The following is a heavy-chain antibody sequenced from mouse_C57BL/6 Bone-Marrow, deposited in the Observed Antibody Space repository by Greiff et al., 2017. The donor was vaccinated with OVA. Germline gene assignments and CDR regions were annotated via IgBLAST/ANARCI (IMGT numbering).Heavy chain of an antibody. Sequence: QVQLKESGPGLVQPSQSLSITCTVSGFSLTSYGVHWVRQSPGKGLEWLGVIWSGGSTDYNAAFISRLSISKDNSKSQVFFKMNSLQADDTAIYYCASLIGGIRVDVWGTGTTVTVSS. CDR2: IWSGGST. CDR1: GFSLTSYG. J-gene: IGHJ1*03. V-gene: IGHV2-2*01. CDR3: ASLIGGIRVDV. D-gene: IGHD2-12*01.